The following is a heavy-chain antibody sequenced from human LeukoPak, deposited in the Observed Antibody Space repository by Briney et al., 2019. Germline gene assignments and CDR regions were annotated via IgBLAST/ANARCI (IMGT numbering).Heavy chain of an antibody. V-gene: IGHV3-30*18. Sequence: GRSLRLSCAASGFTFSSYGMHWVRQAPGKGLEWVAVILYDGSKKYYADSVKGRFTISRDNSKNTMYLQMNSLGAEDTAVYYCAKDWNYLWFGESTETYYFDYWGQGTLVTVSS. CDR1: GFTFSSYG. CDR3: AKDWNYLWFGESTETYYFDY. J-gene: IGHJ4*02. D-gene: IGHD3-10*01. CDR2: ILYDGSKK.